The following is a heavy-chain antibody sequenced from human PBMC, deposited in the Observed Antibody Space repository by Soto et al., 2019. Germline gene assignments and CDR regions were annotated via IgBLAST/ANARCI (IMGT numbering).Heavy chain of an antibody. Sequence: QVQLVQSGAEVKKPGASVKVSCKASGYTFTGYYMPWVRQAPGQGLEWMGWINPNSGGTNYAQKFQGRVTMTRDTAISTAYMELSRLRSDDTAVYYCEREASGSFPSYYGMDVWGQGTTLTVSS. CDR2: INPNSGGT. CDR3: EREASGSFPSYYGMDV. V-gene: IGHV1-2*02. CDR1: GYTFTGYY. D-gene: IGHD1-26*01. J-gene: IGHJ6*02.